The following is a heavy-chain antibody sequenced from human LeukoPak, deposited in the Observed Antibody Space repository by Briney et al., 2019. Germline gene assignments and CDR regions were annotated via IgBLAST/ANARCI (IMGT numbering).Heavy chain of an antibody. D-gene: IGHD3-10*01. CDR3: ARDGYRDRGPFDY. CDR2: IKQDGSEK. CDR1: GFTFSSYW. J-gene: IGHJ4*02. Sequence: PGGSLRLSCAASGFTFSSYWMSWVRQAPGKGLEWVANIKQDGSEKYYVDSVKGRFTISRDNAKNSLYLQMNSLRAEDTAVYYCARDGYRDRGPFDYWGQGTLVTVSS. V-gene: IGHV3-7*01.